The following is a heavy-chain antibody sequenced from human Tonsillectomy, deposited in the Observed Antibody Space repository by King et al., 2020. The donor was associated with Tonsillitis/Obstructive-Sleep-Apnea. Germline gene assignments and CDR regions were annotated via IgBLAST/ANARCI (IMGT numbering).Heavy chain of an antibody. V-gene: IGHV5-51*01. CDR1: GYSFTSYW. J-gene: IGHJ6*03. CDR3: ARRGLEWLLGGDYYYYYMDG. D-gene: IGHD3-3*01. CDR2: IYPGDSDT. Sequence: EVQLVQSGAEVKKPGESLKISCKGSGYSFTSYWIGWVRQMPGKGLEWMGIIYPGDSDTRYSPSFQGQVTISADKSISTAYLQWSSLKASDTAMYYCARRGLEWLLGGDYYYYYMDGWGKGTTVTVSS.